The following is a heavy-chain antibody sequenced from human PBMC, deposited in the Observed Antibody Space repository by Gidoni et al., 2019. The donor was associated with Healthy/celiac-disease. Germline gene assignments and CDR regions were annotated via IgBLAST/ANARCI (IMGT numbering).Heavy chain of an antibody. V-gene: IGHV4-39*01. CDR1: GGSISSSSYY. CDR2: IYYSGST. D-gene: IGHD3-22*01. Sequence: QLQLQESGPGLVKPSETLSLTCTVSGGSISSSSYYWGWIRQPPGKGLEWIGSIYYSGSTYYNPSLKSRVTISVDTSKNQFSLKLSSVTAADTAVYYCARRLYYYDSSGYYYSWFDPWGQGTLVTVSS. J-gene: IGHJ5*02. CDR3: ARRLYYYDSSGYYYSWFDP.